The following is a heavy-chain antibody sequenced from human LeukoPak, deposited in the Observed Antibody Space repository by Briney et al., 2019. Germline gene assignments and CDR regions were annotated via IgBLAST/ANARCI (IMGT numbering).Heavy chain of an antibody. CDR2: IYYSGSS. J-gene: IGHJ4*02. Sequence: KASETLSLTCTVSGDSISSNGYYWGWIRQPPGKRLEWIGSIYYSGSSYYNSSLKSRVTISVDTSKNQFSLKLSSVTAADTAVYYCGRLRGYSYGFPDCWGQGSLVTVSS. V-gene: IGHV4-39*01. CDR1: GDSISSNGYY. CDR3: GRLRGYSYGFPDC. D-gene: IGHD5-18*01.